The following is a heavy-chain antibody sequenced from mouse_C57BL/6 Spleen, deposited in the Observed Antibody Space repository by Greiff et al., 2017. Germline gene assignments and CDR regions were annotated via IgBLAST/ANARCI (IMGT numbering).Heavy chain of an antibody. CDR3: ARDDYDYYFDY. D-gene: IGHD2-4*01. Sequence: VKLQESGAELVKPGASVKISCKASGYAFSSYWMNWVKQRPGKGLEWIGQIYPGDGDTNYNGKFKGKATLTADKSSSTAYMQLSSLTSEDSAVYFCARDDYDYYFDYWGQGTTLTVSS. J-gene: IGHJ2*01. CDR2: IYPGDGDT. CDR1: GYAFSSYW. V-gene: IGHV1-80*01.